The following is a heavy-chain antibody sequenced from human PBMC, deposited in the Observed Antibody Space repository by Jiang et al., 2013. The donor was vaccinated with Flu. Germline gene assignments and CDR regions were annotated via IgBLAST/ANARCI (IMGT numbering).Heavy chain of an antibody. Sequence: TSVKVSCKASGFTFTSSAVQWVRQARGQRLEWIGWIVVGSGNTNYAQKFQERVTITRDTSASTAYMELSSLRSEDTAVYYCAREGEGGDYYDSKGMDVWGQGTTVTVSS. D-gene: IGHD3-22*01. J-gene: IGHJ6*02. CDR3: AREGEGGDYYDSKGMDV. CDR2: IVVGSGNT. V-gene: IGHV1-58*01. CDR1: GFTFTSSA.